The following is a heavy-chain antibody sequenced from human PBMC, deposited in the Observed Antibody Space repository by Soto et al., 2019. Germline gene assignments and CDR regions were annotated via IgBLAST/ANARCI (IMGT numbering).Heavy chain of an antibody. V-gene: IGHV4-39*01. CDR1: SVSIFSNSYY. J-gene: IGHJ4*02. D-gene: IGHD2-15*01. CDR2: INHSGST. Sequence: QLQLQESGPGLVRPSETLSLTCTVSSVSIFSNSYYWGWIRQAPGKGLEGIATINHSGSTYHNPSLKSRVTISVDTSKNQFSLNLSSVTAADTAVYYCARRYAPRYSSGNNHFDLWGQGTLVTVSS. CDR3: ARRYAPRYSSGNNHFDL.